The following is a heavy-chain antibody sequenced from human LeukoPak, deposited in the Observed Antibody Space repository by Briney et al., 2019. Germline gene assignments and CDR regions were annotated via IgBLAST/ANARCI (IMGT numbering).Heavy chain of an antibody. CDR2: ISAYNGNT. Sequence: ASVKVSCKASGYTFTSYGISWVRQAPGQGLEWMGWISAYNGNTNYAQKLQGRVTMTTDTSTSTAYMELRSLRSEDTAVYYCARAASWSPIGDSYYYMDVWGKGTTVAISS. J-gene: IGHJ6*03. V-gene: IGHV1-18*01. CDR1: GYTFTSYG. D-gene: IGHD6-13*01. CDR3: ARAASWSPIGDSYYYMDV.